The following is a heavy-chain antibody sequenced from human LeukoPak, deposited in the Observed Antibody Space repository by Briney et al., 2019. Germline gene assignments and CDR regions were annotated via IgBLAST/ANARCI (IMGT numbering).Heavy chain of an antibody. J-gene: IGHJ4*02. CDR1: GFTFSSYS. D-gene: IGHD5-12*01. CDR3: ARGGTGYDLFDY. CDR2: ISSSSSYI. V-gene: IGHV3-21*01. Sequence: GGSLRLSCAASGFTFSSYSMNWVRQAPGKGLEWVSSISSSSSYIYYADSVKGRFTISRDNAKNSLYLQMNSLRAGDTAVYYCARGGTGYDLFDYWGQGTLVTVSS.